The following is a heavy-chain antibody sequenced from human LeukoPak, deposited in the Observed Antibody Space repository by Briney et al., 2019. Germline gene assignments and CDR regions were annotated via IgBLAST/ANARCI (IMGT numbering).Heavy chain of an antibody. CDR1: GFPFNSYS. J-gene: IGHJ2*01. D-gene: IGHD2-8*01. CDR2: INSGSTTI. CDR3: ARSRTSNRYFDL. V-gene: IGHV3-48*01. Sequence: GGSLRLSCAASGFPFNSYSMNWVRQAPGKGLEWVSYINSGSTTIYSADSVKGRFAICRDHAKNSPFLQMNSLRGEDTAMYYCARSRTSNRYFDLWGRGTLVTVSS.